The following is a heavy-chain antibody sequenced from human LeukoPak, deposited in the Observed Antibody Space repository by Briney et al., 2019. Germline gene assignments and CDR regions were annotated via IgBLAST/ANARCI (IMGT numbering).Heavy chain of an antibody. CDR1: GFTFSSYE. CDR3: AREGRGYSYGIDY. Sequence: GGSLRLSCAASGFTFSSYEMNWVRQAPGKGLEWVSYISSSSGSTIYYADSVKGRFTISRDNAKNSLYLQMNSLRAEDTAVYYCAREGRGYSYGIDYWGQGTLVTVSS. J-gene: IGHJ4*02. CDR2: ISSSSGSTI. V-gene: IGHV3-48*03. D-gene: IGHD5-18*01.